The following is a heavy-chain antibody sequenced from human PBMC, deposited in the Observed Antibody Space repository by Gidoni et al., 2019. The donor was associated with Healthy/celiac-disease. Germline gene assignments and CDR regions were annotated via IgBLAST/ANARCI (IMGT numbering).Heavy chain of an antibody. V-gene: IGHV4-61*02. CDR1: GGSISSGRYY. CDR3: ARDTGDDIVVVPAAIGAFDI. J-gene: IGHJ3*02. CDR2: IYTSGST. Sequence: QVQLQESGPGLVKPSQTLSLTCTVSGGSISSGRYYWSWIRQPAGKGLEWIGRIYTSGSTNYNPSLKSRVTISVDTSKNQFSLKLSSVTAADTAVYYCARDTGDDIVVVPAAIGAFDIWGQGTMVTVSS. D-gene: IGHD2-2*02.